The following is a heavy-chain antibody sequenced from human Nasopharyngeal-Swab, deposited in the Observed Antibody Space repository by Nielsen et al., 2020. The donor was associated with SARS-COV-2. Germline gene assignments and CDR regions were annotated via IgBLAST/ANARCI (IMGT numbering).Heavy chain of an antibody. Sequence: VCQGPGRGLEWVSAISGSGGSTYYADSVKGRFTISRDNSKNTLYLQMNSLRAEDTAVYYCANPYYYDSSGYDDYWGQGTLVTVSS. J-gene: IGHJ4*02. CDR3: ANPYYYDSSGYDDY. D-gene: IGHD3-22*01. V-gene: IGHV3-23*01. CDR2: ISGSGGST.